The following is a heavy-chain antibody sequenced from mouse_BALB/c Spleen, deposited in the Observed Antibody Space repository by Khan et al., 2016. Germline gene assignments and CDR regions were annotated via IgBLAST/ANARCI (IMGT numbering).Heavy chain of an antibody. V-gene: IGHV5-6-3*01. CDR3: ARDDYYAMDY. CDR1: GFTFSSYG. Sequence: EVELVESGGGLVQPGGSLKLSCAASGFTFSSYGMSWVRQTPDKRLELVATINSNGGSTYYPDSVKGRFTISRDNAKNTLYLQMSSLKSEDTAMYYWARDDYYAMDYWGQGTSVTVSS. J-gene: IGHJ4*01. CDR2: INSNGGST.